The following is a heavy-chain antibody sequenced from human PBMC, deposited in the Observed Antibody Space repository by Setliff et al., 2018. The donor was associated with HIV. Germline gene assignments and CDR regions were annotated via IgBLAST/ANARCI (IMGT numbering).Heavy chain of an antibody. CDR2: IIPIFGKV. V-gene: IGHV1-69*13. CDR1: GYPFTGYY. CDR3: ARGVDGSYRKFFDN. D-gene: IGHD1-26*01. J-gene: IGHJ4*02. Sequence: GASVKVSCKASGYPFTGYYIHWIRQAPGQGLEWMGGIIPIFGKVEYAQKFQGRVTIIADASTNTVNMELSSLRSEDTAVYYCARGVDGSYRKFFDNWGQGTLVTVSS.